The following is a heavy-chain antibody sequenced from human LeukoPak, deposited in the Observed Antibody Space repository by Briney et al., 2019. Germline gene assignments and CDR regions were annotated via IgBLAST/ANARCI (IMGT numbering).Heavy chain of an antibody. CDR1: QFIFSNYW. V-gene: IGHV3-30*18. J-gene: IGHJ4*02. Sequence: GGSLRLSCDASQFIFSNYWMSWVRQAPGKGLEWVAVISYDGSNKYYADSVKGRFTISRDNSKNTLYLQMNSLRAEDTAVYYCAKLSLGIAVAGTEFGYWGQGTLVTVSS. D-gene: IGHD6-19*01. CDR3: AKLSLGIAVAGTEFGY. CDR2: ISYDGSNK.